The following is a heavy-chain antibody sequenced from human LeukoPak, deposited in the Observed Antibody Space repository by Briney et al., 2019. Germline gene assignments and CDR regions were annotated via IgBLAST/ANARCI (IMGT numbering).Heavy chain of an antibody. CDR1: GGSISSGSYY. Sequence: PSETLSLTCTVSGGSISSGSYYWSWIRQPAGKGLEWIGRIYTSGSTYYNPSLKSRVTISVDTSKNQFSLKLSSVTAADTAVYYCARVTWPGAVYGDLDYWGQGTLVTVSS. J-gene: IGHJ4*02. D-gene: IGHD4-17*01. CDR3: ARVTWPGAVYGDLDY. V-gene: IGHV4-61*02. CDR2: IYTSGST.